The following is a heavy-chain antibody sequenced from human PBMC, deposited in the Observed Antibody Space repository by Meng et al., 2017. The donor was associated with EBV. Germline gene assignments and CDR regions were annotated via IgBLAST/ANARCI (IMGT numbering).Heavy chain of an antibody. CDR2: INAGNGNT. CDR1: GNTFTSYA. Sequence: QFQLVESWAEVKKPGASVKFSCKASGNTFTSYAMHWVRQAPGQRLEWMGWINAGNGNTKYSQKFQGRVTITRDTSASTAYMELSSLRSEDTAVYYCARRGGVADWFDPWGQGTLVTVSS. V-gene: IGHV1-3*01. D-gene: IGHD2-15*01. J-gene: IGHJ5*02. CDR3: ARRGGVADWFDP.